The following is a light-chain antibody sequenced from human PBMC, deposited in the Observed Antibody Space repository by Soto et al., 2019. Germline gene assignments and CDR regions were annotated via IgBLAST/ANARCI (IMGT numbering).Light chain of an antibody. CDR3: QQYNSWWT. CDR1: QSISSW. V-gene: IGKV1-5*01. Sequence: DIQMTQSPSTLSASVGDRVTITCWASQSISSWLAWYQQKPGKAPKLLIYGASSLESGVPSRFSGSGSGTEFTLTISSLQPDDFATYYCQQYNSWWTFGQGTKVDIK. J-gene: IGKJ1*01. CDR2: GAS.